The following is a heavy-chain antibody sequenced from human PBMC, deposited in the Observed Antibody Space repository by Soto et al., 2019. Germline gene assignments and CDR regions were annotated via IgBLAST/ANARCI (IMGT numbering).Heavy chain of an antibody. J-gene: IGHJ5*02. CDR2: SDREDGET. Sequence: QVRLIQSGTEVKKSGASVKVSCRLSGSALTELSLHWVRQAPGKGLEWMGCSDREDGETFYAQKFKGRLTMTEDTSTNTAYMELRSLVSEDTAVYYCTRGNWFDPWGQGTLVAVSS. CDR1: GSALTELS. CDR3: TRGNWFDP. V-gene: IGHV1-24*01.